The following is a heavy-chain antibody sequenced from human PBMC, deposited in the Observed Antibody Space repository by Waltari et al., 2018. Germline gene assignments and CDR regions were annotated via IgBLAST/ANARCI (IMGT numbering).Heavy chain of an antibody. J-gene: IGHJ4*02. CDR2: IYHSGST. Sequence: QVQLQESGPGLVKPSETLSLTCAVSGYSIRSGYYWGWIRQPPGKGLEWIGSIYHSGSTYYNPSLKSRVTISVDTSKNQFSLKLSSVTAADTAVYYCARGPCGGDCYSDNWGQGTLVTVSS. D-gene: IGHD2-21*02. CDR3: ARGPCGGDCYSDN. CDR1: GYSIRSGYY. V-gene: IGHV4-38-2*01.